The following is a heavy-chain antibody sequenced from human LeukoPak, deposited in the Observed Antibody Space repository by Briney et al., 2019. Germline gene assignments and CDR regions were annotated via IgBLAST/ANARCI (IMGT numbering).Heavy chain of an antibody. Sequence: ASVKVSCKASGYSFSGNYIHWVRQAPAQGLEWMGWINPNTGSTNYAEKFQGRVTMTRDTSISTCYMELSRLRSDDVAVYYCARSSGGSGRWGDNWFDPWGQGTLVIVSS. CDR2: INPNTGST. D-gene: IGHD3-10*01. V-gene: IGHV1-2*02. J-gene: IGHJ5*02. CDR3: ARSSGGSGRWGDNWFDP. CDR1: GYSFSGNY.